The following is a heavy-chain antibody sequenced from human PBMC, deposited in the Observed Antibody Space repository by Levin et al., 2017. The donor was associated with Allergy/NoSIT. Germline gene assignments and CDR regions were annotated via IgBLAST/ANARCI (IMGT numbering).Heavy chain of an antibody. Sequence: LSLPCAASGFTFRSTAMHWVRQAPGKGLEWVAVTSSDDTNKYYADSVKGRFTISRDNSQNTLFLQMNSLRVEDTAVYYCARDWGRASGTFFDNWGQGTLVTVSS. D-gene: IGHD3-16*01. J-gene: IGHJ4*02. CDR1: GFTFRSTA. V-gene: IGHV3-30*04. CDR2: TSSDDTNK. CDR3: ARDWGRASGTFFDN.